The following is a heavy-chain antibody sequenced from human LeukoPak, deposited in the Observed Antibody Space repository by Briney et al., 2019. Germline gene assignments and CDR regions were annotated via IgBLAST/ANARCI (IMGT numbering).Heavy chain of an antibody. CDR2: VSGSGGDT. V-gene: IGHV3-23*01. CDR1: GFTFSSYA. D-gene: IGHD1-26*01. CDR3: AKEISSVAASPDY. J-gene: IGHJ4*02. Sequence: PGGSLRLSCAASGFTFSSYAMSWVRQAPGKGLEWVSTVSGSGGDTYCADSVKGRFTISRDNSKNTLYLQMNSLRAEDTAVYYCAKEISSVAASPDYWGQGTLVTVSS.